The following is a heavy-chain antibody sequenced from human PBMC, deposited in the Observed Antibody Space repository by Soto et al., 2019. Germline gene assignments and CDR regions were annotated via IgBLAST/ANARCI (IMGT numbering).Heavy chain of an antibody. D-gene: IGHD3-10*01. CDR3: ARGGSMVREYDAFDI. J-gene: IGHJ3*02. CDR1: GGSISSSSYY. CDR2: IYYSGST. V-gene: IGHV4-39*07. Sequence: SETLSLTCTVSGGSISSSSYYWGWIRQPPGKGLEWIGSIYYSGSTYYNPSLKSRITISVDTSKNQFSLKLSSVTAADTAVYYCARGGSMVREYDAFDIWGQGTMVTVSS.